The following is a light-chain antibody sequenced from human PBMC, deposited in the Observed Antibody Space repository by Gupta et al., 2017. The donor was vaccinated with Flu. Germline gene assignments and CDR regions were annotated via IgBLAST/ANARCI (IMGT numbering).Light chain of an antibody. V-gene: IGLV2-14*01. CDR2: EVT. CDR3: SSYTFTANRWV. J-gene: IGLJ3*02. Sequence: QSPLTQPASVSGSPGQSITVACTGTSSDIGGYNYVSWYQQKSGEAPKLLLYEVTKRTSGVSDRFSGSKSDNTASLTIAGLQAEDEATYHCSSYTFTANRWVFGGGTTVTVL. CDR1: SSDIGGYNY.